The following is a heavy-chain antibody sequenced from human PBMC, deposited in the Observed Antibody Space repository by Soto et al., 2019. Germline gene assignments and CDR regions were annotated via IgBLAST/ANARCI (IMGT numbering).Heavy chain of an antibody. J-gene: IGHJ4*02. D-gene: IGHD1-26*01. Sequence: QVQLQESGPGLVKPSETLSLTCTVSGGSISSYYWSWIRQPPGKGLEWIGYIYYSGSTNYNPSLQXRVTLSVGTSKNQFSLKLSSVTAADTAVYYCARRWGFTFDYWGQGTLVTVSS. CDR2: IYYSGST. V-gene: IGHV4-59*08. CDR3: ARRWGFTFDY. CDR1: GGSISSYY.